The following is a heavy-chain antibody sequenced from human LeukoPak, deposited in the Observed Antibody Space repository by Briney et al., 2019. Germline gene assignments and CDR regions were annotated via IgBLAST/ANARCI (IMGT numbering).Heavy chain of an antibody. D-gene: IGHD6-6*01. CDR2: ISSSGSTI. CDR1: GFTFSSYE. CDR3: AKGIGGQLVAAGGQPGNDY. Sequence: TGGSLRLSCAASGFTFSSYEMNWVRQAPGKELEWVSYISSSGSTIYYADSVKGRFTISRDNSKNTLYLQMNSLRAEDTAVYYCAKGIGGQLVAAGGQPGNDYWGQGTLVTVSS. V-gene: IGHV3-48*03. J-gene: IGHJ4*02.